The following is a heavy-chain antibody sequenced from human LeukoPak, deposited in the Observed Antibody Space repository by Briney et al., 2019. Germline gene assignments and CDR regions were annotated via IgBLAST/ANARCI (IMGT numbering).Heavy chain of an antibody. CDR1: GYTFTGYY. CDR3: ARDRQQLVLWFDP. Sequence: GASVKVSCKAFGYTFTGYYIHWVRQAPGQGLEWMGWINPNSGGTNYAQKFQGRVTMTRDTSISTAYMELSRLRSDDTAVYYCARDRQQLVLWFDPWGQGTLVTVSS. D-gene: IGHD6-13*01. V-gene: IGHV1-2*02. CDR2: INPNSGGT. J-gene: IGHJ5*02.